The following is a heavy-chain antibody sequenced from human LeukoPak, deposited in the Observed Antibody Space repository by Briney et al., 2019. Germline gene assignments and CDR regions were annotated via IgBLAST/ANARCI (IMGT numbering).Heavy chain of an antibody. D-gene: IGHD4-17*01. CDR3: ARDYVPTVTTLHAYYYMDV. CDR2: IYPGDSDT. CDR1: GYSFTSYR. J-gene: IGHJ6*03. Sequence: GESLKISCKGSGYSFTSYRIGWVRQMPGKGLEWMRIIYPGDSDTRYSPSFQGQVTISADKSISTAYLQWSSLKASDTAVYYCARDYVPTVTTLHAYYYMDVWGKGTTVTISS. V-gene: IGHV5-51*01.